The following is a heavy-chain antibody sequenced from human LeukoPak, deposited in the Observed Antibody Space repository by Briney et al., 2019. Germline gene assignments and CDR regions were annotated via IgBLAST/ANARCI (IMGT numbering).Heavy chain of an antibody. Sequence: SETLSLTCTVSGGSISSYYWSWIRQPPGKGLEWIGYVYYTGSTSYNPSLKSRVTISMDTSKNQFSLKLSSVTAADSAVYYCARSDYSGSGTYTEFDAFDIWGQGPMVTVSS. V-gene: IGHV4-59*01. J-gene: IGHJ3*02. CDR2: VYYTGST. CDR3: ARSDYSGSGTYTEFDAFDI. CDR1: GGSISSYY. D-gene: IGHD3-10*01.